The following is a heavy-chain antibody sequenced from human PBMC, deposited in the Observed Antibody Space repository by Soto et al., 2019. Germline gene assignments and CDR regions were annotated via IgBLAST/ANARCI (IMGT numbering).Heavy chain of an antibody. V-gene: IGHV4-59*08. Sequence: QVQLQESGPGLVKPSETLSLTCTVSGGSISSYYWSWIRQPPGKGLEWIGYIYYSGSTNYNPSLKSRVTISVDTSKNQFSLKLSSVTAADTAVYYCARHERDLGELPSFDYWGQGTLVTVSS. D-gene: IGHD3-16*01. J-gene: IGHJ4*02. CDR2: IYYSGST. CDR1: GGSISSYY. CDR3: ARHERDLGELPSFDY.